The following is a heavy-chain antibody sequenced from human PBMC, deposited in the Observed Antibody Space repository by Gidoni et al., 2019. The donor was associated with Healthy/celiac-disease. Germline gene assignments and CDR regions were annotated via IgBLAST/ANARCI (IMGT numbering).Heavy chain of an antibody. CDR3: AGFSNYDY. Sequence: QVQLVQPGAEVKKPGSSVKASCKASGGSFSSYAIRWVRQAPGQGREWMGGTIPIFGTTNYAQKFRGRVTITAEESTGTAYMELGSLRSEDTAVYYCAGFSNYDYWGQGTLVTVSS. CDR1: GGSFSSYA. D-gene: IGHD4-4*01. J-gene: IGHJ4*02. V-gene: IGHV1-69*01. CDR2: TIPIFGTT.